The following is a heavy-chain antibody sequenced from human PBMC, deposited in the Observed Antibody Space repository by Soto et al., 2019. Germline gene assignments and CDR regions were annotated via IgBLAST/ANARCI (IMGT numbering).Heavy chain of an antibody. D-gene: IGHD6-13*01. J-gene: IGHJ4*02. CDR3: ARRQSSSWYGL. CDR1: GGSITGYH. V-gene: IGHV4-59*08. CDR2: IYYSGST. Sequence: PSETLSLTCTVSGGSITGYHCSWIRQPPGKGLEWIGYIYYSGSTYYNPSLKSRVTISVDTSKNQFSLKLSSVTAADTAVYYCARRQSSSWYGLWGQGTLVTVSS.